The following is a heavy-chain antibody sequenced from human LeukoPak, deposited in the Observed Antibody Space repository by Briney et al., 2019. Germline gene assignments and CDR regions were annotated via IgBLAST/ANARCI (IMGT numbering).Heavy chain of an antibody. CDR1: GFTFSSYA. J-gene: IGHJ3*02. CDR2: ISGSGGST. V-gene: IGHV3-23*01. D-gene: IGHD3-10*01. Sequence: PGGSLRLSCAASGFTFSSYAMSWVRQAPGKGLEWVSAISGSGGSTYYADSVKGRFTISRDNSKNTLYLQMNSLRAEDTAGYYIAKYRGAQTRLYAFDIWGQGTMVTVSS. CDR3: AKYRGAQTRLYAFDI.